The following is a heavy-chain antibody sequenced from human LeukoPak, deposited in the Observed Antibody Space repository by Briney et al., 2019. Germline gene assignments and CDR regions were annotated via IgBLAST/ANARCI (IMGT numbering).Heavy chain of an antibody. J-gene: IGHJ6*03. D-gene: IGHD6-13*01. V-gene: IGHV4-39*01. CDR3: LGYSSSWPQYYMDV. CDR1: GGSISSYY. Sequence: PSETLSLTCTVSGGSISSYYWGWIRQPPGKGLEWIGSIYYSGSTYYNPSLKSRVTISVDTSKNQFSLKLSSVTAADTAVYYCLGYSSSWPQYYMDVWGKGTTVTISS. CDR2: IYYSGST.